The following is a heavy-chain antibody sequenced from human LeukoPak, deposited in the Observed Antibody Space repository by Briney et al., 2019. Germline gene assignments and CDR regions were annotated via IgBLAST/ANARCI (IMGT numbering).Heavy chain of an antibody. V-gene: IGHV3-33*01. CDR2: LWSDGSNT. CDR1: GFTFSSYG. J-gene: IGHJ4*02. D-gene: IGHD6-13*01. Sequence: GGSLRLSCAASGFTFSSYGMHWVRRAPGKGLVWVAVLWSDGSNTYYADSVKGRFPISRDNSKNTLFLQMNSLRAEDTAVYYCARDRGSSCYGPIDYWGQGTLVTVSS. CDR3: ARDRGSSCYGPIDY.